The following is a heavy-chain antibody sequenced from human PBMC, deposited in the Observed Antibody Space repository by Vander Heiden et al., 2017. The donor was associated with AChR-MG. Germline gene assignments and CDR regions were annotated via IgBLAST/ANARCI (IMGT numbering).Heavy chain of an antibody. D-gene: IGHD2-15*01. J-gene: IGHJ4*02. CDR3: AKVPRSYILLNRGSYFDY. Sequence: EVQLLESGGGLVQPGGSLRPSCAASGFTFSSYAMSWVRQAPGKGLEWVSAISGSGGSTYYADSVKGRFTISRDNSKNTLYLQMNSLRAEDTAVYYCAKVPRSYILLNRGSYFDYWGQGTLVTVSS. CDR1: GFTFSSYA. V-gene: IGHV3-23*01. CDR2: ISGSGGST.